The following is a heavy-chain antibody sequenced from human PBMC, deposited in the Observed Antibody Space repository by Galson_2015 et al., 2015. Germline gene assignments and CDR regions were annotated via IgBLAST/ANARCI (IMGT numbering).Heavy chain of an antibody. CDR2: LSASGGST. CDR3: AKDYDTGYHFFDY. J-gene: IGHJ4*02. V-gene: IGHV3-23*01. Sequence: SLRLSCAGSGFTFSSYGMGWVRQAPGKGLEWVSVLSASGGSTYYSDSVKGRFTISRDNSKKTLALQMNSLRAEDTAVYYCAKDYDTGYHFFDYWGRGTLVTVSS. D-gene: IGHD3-9*01. CDR1: GFTFSSYG.